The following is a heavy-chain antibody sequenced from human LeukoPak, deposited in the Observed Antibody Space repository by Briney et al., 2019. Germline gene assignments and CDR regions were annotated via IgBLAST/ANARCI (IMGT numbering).Heavy chain of an antibody. CDR1: GFTFTIYT. J-gene: IGHJ4*02. D-gene: IGHD4-17*01. Sequence: PGGSLRLSCAASGFTFTIYTMNWVRQAPGRGLEWVPSISSTGNNIYYADSVKGRFTISRDNAKVSLYLEMNSLRAEDTAVYYCARGLRRGDYWGQGTLVTVSS. CDR2: ISSTGNNI. V-gene: IGHV3-21*01. CDR3: ARGLRRGDY.